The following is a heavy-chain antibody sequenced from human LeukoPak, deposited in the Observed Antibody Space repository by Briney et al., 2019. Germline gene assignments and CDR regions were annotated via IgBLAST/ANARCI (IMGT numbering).Heavy chain of an antibody. Sequence: SETLSLTCAVYGGSFSGYYWGWIRQPPGKGLEWIGEINHSGSTNYNPSLKSRVTISVDTSKNQFSLKLSSVTAADTAVYYCARGSRVTLDHYYGMDVWGQGTTVTVSS. CDR2: INHSGST. J-gene: IGHJ6*02. D-gene: IGHD1-1*01. CDR1: GGSFSGYY. V-gene: IGHV4-34*01. CDR3: ARGSRVTLDHYYGMDV.